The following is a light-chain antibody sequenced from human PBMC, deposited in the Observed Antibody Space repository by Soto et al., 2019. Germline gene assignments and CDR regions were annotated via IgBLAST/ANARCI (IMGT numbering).Light chain of an antibody. CDR3: SSYAGSNNRVV. V-gene: IGLV2-8*01. Sequence: QSALTQPPSASGSPGQSVTISCTGTSSDVGGYNYVSWYQQHPGKAPKLMIYEVSKRPSGVPDRFSGSKSGNTASLTVSGRQAEDEADDYCSSYAGSNNRVVFGGGTKLTVL. J-gene: IGLJ2*01. CDR2: EVS. CDR1: SSDVGGYNY.